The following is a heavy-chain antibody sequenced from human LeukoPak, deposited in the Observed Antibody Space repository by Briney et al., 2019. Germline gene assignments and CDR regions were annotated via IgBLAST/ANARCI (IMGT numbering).Heavy chain of an antibody. V-gene: IGHV3-30*18. CDR1: GFAFSSYG. D-gene: IGHD2-2*01. CDR3: AKGGPLGYCSSTSCPDYFDY. CDR2: ISYDGTNK. Sequence: GGSLRLSRAASGFAFSSYGMHWVRQAPGKGLAWVAVISYDGTNKYYADSVKGRFTISRDNSKNTLYLQMNSLRAEDTAVYYCAKGGPLGYCSSTSCPDYFDYWGQGTLVTVSS. J-gene: IGHJ4*02.